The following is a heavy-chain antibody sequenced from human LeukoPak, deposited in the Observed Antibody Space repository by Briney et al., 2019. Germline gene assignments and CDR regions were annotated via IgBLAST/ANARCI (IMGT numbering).Heavy chain of an antibody. D-gene: IGHD1-26*01. CDR3: ARSEWELRDWFDP. Sequence: PSETLSLTCTVSGGSLSSYYWSWIRQPPGKGLEWIGYIYYSGSTNYNPSLKSRVTISVDTSKNQFSLKVSSVTAADTAVYYRARSEWELRDWFDPWGQGTLVTVSS. J-gene: IGHJ5*02. CDR2: IYYSGST. CDR1: GGSLSSYY. V-gene: IGHV4-59*01.